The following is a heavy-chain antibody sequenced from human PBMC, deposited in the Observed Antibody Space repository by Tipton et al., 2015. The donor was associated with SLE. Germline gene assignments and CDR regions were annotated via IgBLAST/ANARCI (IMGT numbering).Heavy chain of an antibody. CDR3: ARESSDWLAYFQH. V-gene: IGHV3-21*01. Sequence: SLRLSCAASGFTFSSYSMNWVRQAPGKGLEWVSSISPSNTYIHYADSVKGRFTISRDNAKNTLYLQMNSLRAEDTAVYYCARESSDWLAYFQHWGQGTLVTVSS. CDR1: GFTFSSYS. J-gene: IGHJ1*01. D-gene: IGHD6-19*01. CDR2: ISPSNTYI.